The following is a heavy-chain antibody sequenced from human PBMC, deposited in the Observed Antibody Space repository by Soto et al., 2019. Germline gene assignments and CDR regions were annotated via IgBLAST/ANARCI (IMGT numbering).Heavy chain of an antibody. J-gene: IGHJ6*03. D-gene: IGHD3-10*01. CDR3: AKTPSGSYYYYMDV. CDR2: ISGSGGST. CDR1: GFTFSSYS. Sequence: PGGSLILSCAASGFTFSSYSMSWVRQAPGKGLEWVSAISGSGGSTYYADSVKGRFTISRDNSKNTLYLQMNSLRAEDTAVYYCAKTPSGSYYYYMDVWGKGTTVTVSS. V-gene: IGHV3-23*01.